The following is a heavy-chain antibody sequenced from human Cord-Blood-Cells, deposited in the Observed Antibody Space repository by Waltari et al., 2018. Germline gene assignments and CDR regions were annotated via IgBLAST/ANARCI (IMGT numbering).Heavy chain of an antibody. CDR2: ISCKSGSI. J-gene: IGHJ4*02. Sequence: EVQLVESGGGLVQPGRSLRLSCAASGFTFDDYAMHWVRQAPGKGLGWVLGISCKSGSIGYARSVKGRFTISRDNAKNSLYLQMNSLRAEDTALYYCAKDDLLEAYFDYWGQGTLVTVSS. CDR3: AKDDLLEAYFDY. D-gene: IGHD2-21*01. CDR1: GFTFDDYA. V-gene: IGHV3-9*01.